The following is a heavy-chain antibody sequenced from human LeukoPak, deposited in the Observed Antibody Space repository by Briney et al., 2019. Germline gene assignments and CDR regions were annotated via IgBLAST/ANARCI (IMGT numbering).Heavy chain of an antibody. D-gene: IGHD6-13*01. CDR1: GSTFSYYS. CDR3: AKVDRGDYSSSPVPYYNYYMNV. CDR2: ISSSSSLI. J-gene: IGHJ6*03. Sequence: GGSLRLSCAASGSTFSYYSMNWVRQAPGRGLEWVSCISSSSSLIFYSDSVRGRFTISRDNAKNLLYLHMNSLRVEDTAVYYCAKVDRGDYSSSPVPYYNYYMNVWGKGTTVTVSS. V-gene: IGHV3-21*01.